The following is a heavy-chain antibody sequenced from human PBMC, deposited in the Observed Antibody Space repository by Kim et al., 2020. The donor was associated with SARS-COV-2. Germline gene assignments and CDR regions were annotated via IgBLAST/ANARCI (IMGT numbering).Heavy chain of an antibody. D-gene: IGHD2-21*02. V-gene: IGHV1-3*01. Sequence: ASVKVSCKASGYTFATYALHWVRQAPGQSLEWMGWINPGNGNTRYSRKFQDRVTFTGDTSASTAYMELDSLRSEDTAVYYFSRDRCGGDCADDYFDFWGQGPPVTVSS. CDR3: SRDRCGGDCADDYFDF. J-gene: IGHJ4*02. CDR2: INPGNGNT. CDR1: GYTFATYA.